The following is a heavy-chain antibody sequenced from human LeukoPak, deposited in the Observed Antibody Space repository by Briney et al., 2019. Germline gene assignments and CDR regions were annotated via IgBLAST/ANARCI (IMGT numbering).Heavy chain of an antibody. CDR1: GGSISSSSYY. Sequence: PSETLSLTCTVSGGSISSSSYYWGWIRQPPGKGLEWIGSIYHSGSTYYNPSLKSRVTISVDTSKNQFSLKLSSVTAADTAVYYCARVTGIAVAGTYYWGQGTLVTVSS. J-gene: IGHJ4*02. D-gene: IGHD6-19*01. CDR3: ARVTGIAVAGTYY. V-gene: IGHV4-39*07. CDR2: IYHSGST.